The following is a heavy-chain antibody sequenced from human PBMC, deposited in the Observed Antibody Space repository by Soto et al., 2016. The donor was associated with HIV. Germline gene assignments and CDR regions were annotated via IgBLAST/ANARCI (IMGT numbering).Heavy chain of an antibody. D-gene: IGHD5-12*01. CDR3: TTVGRGTRDY. V-gene: IGHV3-15*01. Sequence: EVQLVESGGGLVKPGGSLRLSCAASGLSFRNDWMSWVRQAPGKGLEWIGRIKSKTDNETTDYAAPVKGRFSISRNDSSRTVNLQMSSLKTEDTAVYYCTTVGRGTRDYWGQGTLVNCLL. CDR2: IKSKTDNETT. J-gene: IGHJ4*02. CDR1: GLSFRNDW.